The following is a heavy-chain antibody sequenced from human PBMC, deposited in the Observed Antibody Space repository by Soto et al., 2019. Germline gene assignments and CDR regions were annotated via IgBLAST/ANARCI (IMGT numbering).Heavy chain of an antibody. CDR3: ARDETVIRGVIKRGGGLDL. V-gene: IGHV1-69*19. Sequence: QVQLEQSGAEVKMPGSSVTVSCKAYGATFTKYAFNWVRQAPGQALEWMGGIIPLFGSTNYAERFQGRLTVTTYESTSTVFMELSSLTSDDTAIYYCARDETVIRGVIKRGGGLDLWGQGTTVIVSS. CDR2: IIPLFGST. J-gene: IGHJ6*02. CDR1: GATFTKYA. D-gene: IGHD3-10*01.